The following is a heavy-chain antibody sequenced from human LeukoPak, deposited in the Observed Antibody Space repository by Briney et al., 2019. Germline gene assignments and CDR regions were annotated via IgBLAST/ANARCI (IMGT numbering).Heavy chain of an antibody. J-gene: IGHJ5*02. CDR3: ARGPPDYDSHNWFDP. Sequence: KASQTLSLTCTVSGGSISSGDYYWSWIRQPPGKGLEWIGYIYYSGSTNYNPSLKSRVTISVDTSKNQFSLKLSSVTAADTAVYYCARGPPDYDSHNWFDPWGQGTLVTVSS. V-gene: IGHV4-30-4*08. CDR1: GGSISSGDYY. D-gene: IGHD3-22*01. CDR2: IYYSGST.